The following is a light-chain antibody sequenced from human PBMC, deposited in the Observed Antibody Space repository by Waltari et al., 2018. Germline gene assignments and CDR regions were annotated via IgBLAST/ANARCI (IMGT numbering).Light chain of an antibody. CDR1: QDISSN. V-gene: IGKV1-9*01. CDR3: LQLNSYPRT. J-gene: IGKJ1*01. Sequence: DIHLTQSPSFLSASVGDRVTITCRASQDISSNLAWYQQKPGKAPKLLNYRASTLQSGVPSRFSGSESGTEFTLTISSLQSEDFATYSCLQLNSYPRTFGQGTKVEVK. CDR2: RAS.